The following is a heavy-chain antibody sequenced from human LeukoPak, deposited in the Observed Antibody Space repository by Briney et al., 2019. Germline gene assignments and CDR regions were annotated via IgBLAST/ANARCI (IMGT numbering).Heavy chain of an antibody. CDR1: GFTFSSYS. V-gene: IGHV3-21*01. D-gene: IGHD3-3*01. CDR2: ISSSSSYI. J-gene: IGHJ6*03. CDR3: ARLILEQHSYYYYYYYMDV. Sequence: PGGSLRLSCEASGFTFSSYSMNWVRRAPGRGLEWVSSISSSSSYIYYADSVKGRFTISRDNAKNSLYLQMNSLRAEDTAVYYCARLILEQHSYYYYYYYMDVWGKGTTVTVSS.